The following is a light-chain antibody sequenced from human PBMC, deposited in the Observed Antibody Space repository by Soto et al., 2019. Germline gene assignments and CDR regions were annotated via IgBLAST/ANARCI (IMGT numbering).Light chain of an antibody. CDR2: DNN. Sequence: QSVFTQPPSVSAASGQKVTISCSGSSSNIGNNYVSWFQQLPRTAPKLLIYDNNRRPSGIPDRFSGSKSGTSATLGITGLQTGDEADYYCGTWDSSLSVYVFGTGTKLTVL. CDR3: GTWDSSLSVYV. J-gene: IGLJ1*01. V-gene: IGLV1-51*01. CDR1: SSNIGNNY.